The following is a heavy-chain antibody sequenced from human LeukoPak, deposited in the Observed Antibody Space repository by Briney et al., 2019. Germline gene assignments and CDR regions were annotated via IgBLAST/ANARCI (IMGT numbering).Heavy chain of an antibody. J-gene: IGHJ4*02. CDR2: IYYTGTT. D-gene: IGHD3-22*01. V-gene: IGHV4-39*02. CDR1: GGSIRGSSYY. CDR3: ARPRDDSTGYYLGY. Sequence: SETLSLTCTVSGGSIRGSSYYWGWIRQPPGQGLEWIGNIYYTGTTYYHPSLKTRVTISVDTSKTHFSLRLRSVTAADTAVYFCARPRDDSTGYYLGYWGQGTLVTVSS.